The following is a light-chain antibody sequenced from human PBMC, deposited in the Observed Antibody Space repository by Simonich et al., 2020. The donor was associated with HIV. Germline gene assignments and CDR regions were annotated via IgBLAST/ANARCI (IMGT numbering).Light chain of an antibody. J-gene: IGKJ4*01. V-gene: IGKV1-8*01. CDR2: AAS. CDR1: QGLCSY. CDR3: QQYYSYPPT. Sequence: AIRMTQSPSSLSASTGNRVTITCRASQGLCSYLAWYQQKPRKAPKLLIYAASTLQSGVPSRFSGSGSGTDFTLTISCLQSEDFATYYCQQYYSYPPTFGGGTKVEIK.